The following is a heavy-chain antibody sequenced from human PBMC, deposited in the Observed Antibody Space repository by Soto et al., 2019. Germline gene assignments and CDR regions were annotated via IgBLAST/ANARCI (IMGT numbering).Heavy chain of an antibody. D-gene: IGHD3-16*02. Sequence: QVQLQESGPGLVKPSETLSLTCTVSGGSISSYYWSWIRQPPGKGLEWIGYIYYSGSTNYNPSLRSRVTISVDTSKNQFSLKLSSVTAADTALYYCARLYGLDAFDIWGQGTMVTVSS. V-gene: IGHV4-59*08. CDR2: IYYSGST. CDR1: GGSISSYY. J-gene: IGHJ3*02. CDR3: ARLYGLDAFDI.